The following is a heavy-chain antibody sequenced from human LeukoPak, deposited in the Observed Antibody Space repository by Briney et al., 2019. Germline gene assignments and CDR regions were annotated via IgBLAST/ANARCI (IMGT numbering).Heavy chain of an antibody. D-gene: IGHD5-12*01. CDR2: IYHSGST. CDR1: GFTFSSYA. CDR3: ARGIVATLGYFDY. V-gene: IGHV4-38-2*01. Sequence: GSLRLSCAASGFTFSSYAMIWVRQAPGKGLEGGGSIYHSGSTYYNPSLKRRVTISVDTSKNQFSLKLTSVTAADTAVYYCARGIVATLGYFDYWGQGTLVTVSS. J-gene: IGHJ4*02.